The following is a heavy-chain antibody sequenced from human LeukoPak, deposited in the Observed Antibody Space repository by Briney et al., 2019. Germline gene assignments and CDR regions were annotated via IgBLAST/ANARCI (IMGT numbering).Heavy chain of an antibody. V-gene: IGHV3-15*01. J-gene: IGHJ4*02. CDR3: ITDGFIGQIDY. CDR2: IKSKTDGGTT. Sequence: GGSLRLSCAASGFTFSTHGMHWVRQAPGKGLEWIGRIKSKTDGGTTDYAAPVKGRFIISRDDSKNTLYLQMNSLKTEDTAVYYCITDGFIGQIDYWGQGTLVTVSS. D-gene: IGHD2-15*01. CDR1: GFTFSTHG.